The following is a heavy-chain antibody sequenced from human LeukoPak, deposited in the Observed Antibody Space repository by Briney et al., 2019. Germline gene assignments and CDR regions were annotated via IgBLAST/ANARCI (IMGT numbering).Heavy chain of an antibody. Sequence: SETLSLTCTVSGGSISSSSYYWGWIRQPPGKGLEWIGSIYYSGSTYYNPSLKSRVTISVDTSKNQFSLKLSSVTAADTAVYYCARDRIGSGWFDYWGQGTLVTVSS. V-gene: IGHV4-39*07. CDR1: GGSISSSSYY. D-gene: IGHD6-19*01. CDR3: ARDRIGSGWFDY. J-gene: IGHJ4*02. CDR2: IYYSGST.